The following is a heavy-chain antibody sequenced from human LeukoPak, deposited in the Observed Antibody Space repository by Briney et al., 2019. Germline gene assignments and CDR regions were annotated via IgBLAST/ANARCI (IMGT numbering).Heavy chain of an antibody. V-gene: IGHV4-61*02. Sequence: SETLSLTCTVSGGSISSGSYYWSWIRQPAGKGLEWIGRIYTSGSTNYNPSLKSRVTISVDKSKNQFSLKLSSVTAADTAVYYCAVGRFSGSYFAYWGQGTLVTVSS. D-gene: IGHD1-26*01. CDR2: IYTSGST. J-gene: IGHJ4*02. CDR1: GGSISSGSYY. CDR3: AVGRFSGSYFAY.